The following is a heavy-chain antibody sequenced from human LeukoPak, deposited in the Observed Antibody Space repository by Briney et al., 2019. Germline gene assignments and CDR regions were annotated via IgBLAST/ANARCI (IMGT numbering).Heavy chain of an antibody. J-gene: IGHJ4*02. CDR1: GYTFTDYY. V-gene: IGHV1-2*02. D-gene: IGHD6-13*01. Sequence: ASVKVSCKASGYTFTDYYIHWLRQAPGRGPEWLGWIDPKSGATYYAEKFQGRVTMTRDTSISTAYMELSRLRSDDTAVYYCARVSPAAAGPYFDYWGQGTLVTVSS. CDR2: IDPKSGAT. CDR3: ARVSPAAAGPYFDY.